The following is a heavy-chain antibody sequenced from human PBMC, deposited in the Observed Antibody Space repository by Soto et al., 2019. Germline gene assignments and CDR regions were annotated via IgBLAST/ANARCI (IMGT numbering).Heavy chain of an antibody. CDR3: ARAGAARLKDYYYGMDV. Sequence: LRLSCAASGFTFSSYAMHWVRQAPGKGLEWVAVISYDGSNKYYADSVKGRFTISRDNSKNTLYLQMNSLRAEDTAVYYCARAGAARLKDYYYGMDVWGQGTTVTVSS. D-gene: IGHD6-6*01. J-gene: IGHJ6*02. V-gene: IGHV3-30-3*01. CDR1: GFTFSSYA. CDR2: ISYDGSNK.